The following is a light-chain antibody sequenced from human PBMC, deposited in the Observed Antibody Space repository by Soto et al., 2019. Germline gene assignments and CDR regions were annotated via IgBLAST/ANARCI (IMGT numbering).Light chain of an antibody. CDR1: NTVPSTY. CDR2: ATS. J-gene: IGKJ1*01. V-gene: IGKV3-20*01. CDR3: QQCATSPWT. Sequence: EIVLTQSPGSLSLSPGERATLSCRASNTVPSTYLAWYQHKPGQAPRVLIYATSNRAAGIPDRFSGSGSGTDFTLTISRLEPEDFALYFCQQCATSPWTFGQGTKVEI.